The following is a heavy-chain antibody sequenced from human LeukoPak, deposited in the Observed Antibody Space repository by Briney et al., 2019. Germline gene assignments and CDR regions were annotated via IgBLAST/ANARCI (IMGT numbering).Heavy chain of an antibody. Sequence: PGGSLRLSCTASGFTFGNYAMSWVRQAPGKGLEWISAISGGGGTTYYADSVKGRFTISRDNSKKTLYLQMNSLRAEDTAIYYCAKGTSSSGWNWGQGTLLTVSS. D-gene: IGHD6-19*01. CDR2: ISGGGGTT. V-gene: IGHV3-23*01. CDR3: AKGTSSSGWN. CDR1: GFTFGNYA. J-gene: IGHJ4*02.